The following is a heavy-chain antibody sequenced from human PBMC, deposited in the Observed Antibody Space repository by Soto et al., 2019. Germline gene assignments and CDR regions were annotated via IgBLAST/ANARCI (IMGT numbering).Heavy chain of an antibody. D-gene: IGHD2-8*01. CDR2: FDPEDGET. Sequence: ASVTVSCKVSGYTLTELSMHWVRQAPGKGLEWMGGFDPEDGETIYAQKFQGRVTMTEDTSTDTAYMELSSLRSEDTAVYYCARETNGSPARGPNWFDPWGQGIQVTVSS. CDR3: ARETNGSPARGPNWFDP. V-gene: IGHV1-24*01. J-gene: IGHJ5*02. CDR1: GYTLTELS.